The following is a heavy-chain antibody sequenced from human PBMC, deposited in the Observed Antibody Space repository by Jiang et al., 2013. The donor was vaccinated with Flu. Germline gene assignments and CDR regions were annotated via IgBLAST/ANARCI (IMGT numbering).Heavy chain of an antibody. CDR2: IYRSGTT. J-gene: IGHJ3*02. CDR1: GDSISSTNW. D-gene: IGHD3-22*01. V-gene: IGHV4-4*02. CDR3: ARDPPYDSGSIGAFDI. Sequence: TCTVSGDSISSTNWWSWVRQPPGKGLEWIGEIYRSGTTNYNPSLKSRVTISIETSKNQFSLKLTSVTAADTAVYYCARDPPYDSGSIGAFDIWGQGTVVTVSS.